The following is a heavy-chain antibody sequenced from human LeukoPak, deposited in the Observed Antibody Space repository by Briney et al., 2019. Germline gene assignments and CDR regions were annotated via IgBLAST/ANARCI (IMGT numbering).Heavy chain of an antibody. V-gene: IGHV4-31*03. CDR1: GGSIAYGGYY. J-gene: IGHJ5*02. Sequence: PSETLSLTCTVSGGSIAYGGYYWTLSRQHPVKGLEWLGYIFTSGTTNYNPSLKGRVSISLDTSKNQFSLNLTSVTAADTAIYFCARDQSGTYRDKWFDPWGQGSLVTVSS. CDR3: ARDQSGTYRDKWFDP. D-gene: IGHD1-26*01. CDR2: IFTSGTT.